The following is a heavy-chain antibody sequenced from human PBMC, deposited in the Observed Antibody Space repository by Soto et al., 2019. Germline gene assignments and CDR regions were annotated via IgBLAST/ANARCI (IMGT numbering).Heavy chain of an antibody. CDR3: AAGGGLPRYY. V-gene: IGHV4-30-2*01. J-gene: IGHJ4*02. CDR2: IYHSGST. CDR1: GGSVSSGGYS. D-gene: IGHD5-12*01. Sequence: QLQLQESGSGLVKPSQTLSLTCAVSGGSVSSGGYSWSWIRQPPGKGLEWIGYIYHSGSTYYHPSLKSRVSISVDRSKNQFSLRLGSVTAADTAVYYCAAGGGLPRYYWGQGTLVTVSS.